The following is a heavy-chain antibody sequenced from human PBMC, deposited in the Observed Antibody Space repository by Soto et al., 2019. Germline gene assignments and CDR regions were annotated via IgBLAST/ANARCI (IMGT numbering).Heavy chain of an antibody. D-gene: IGHD6-25*01. J-gene: IGHJ6*02. CDR1: GGSISSVGHY. V-gene: IGHV4-31*03. CDR2: IYYSGST. Sequence: SETLSLTCSVSGGSISSVGHYWTWIRQQPGKGLEWIGYIYYSGSTDYNPPLKSRVTISVDRSKNQFSLNLSSVTAADTAIYYCARESGGYDSSTRYGLDVWGQGTTVTVSS. CDR3: ARESGGYDSSTRYGLDV.